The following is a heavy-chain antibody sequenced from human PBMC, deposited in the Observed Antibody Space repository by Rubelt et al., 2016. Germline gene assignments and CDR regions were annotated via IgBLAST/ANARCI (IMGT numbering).Heavy chain of an antibody. J-gene: IGHJ4*02. D-gene: IGHD5-18*01. CDR3: ARLSIFEDTAMVMSDY. Sequence: QVQLVQSGAEVKKPGASVKVSCKASGYTFTSYGISWVRQAPGQGLEWMGWISAYNDNTNYAQKLQGRVTITADESTSTTYMELSSLRSEDTAVYYCARLSIFEDTAMVMSDYWGQGTLVTVSS. CDR2: ISAYNDNT. CDR1: GYTFTSYG. V-gene: IGHV1-18*01.